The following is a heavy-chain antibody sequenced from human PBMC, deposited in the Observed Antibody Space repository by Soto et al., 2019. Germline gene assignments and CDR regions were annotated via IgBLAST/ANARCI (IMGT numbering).Heavy chain of an antibody. Sequence: QITLKESGPTLVKPTQTLTLTCTFSGFSLSTSGVGVGWIRQPPGKALEWLALFYWDDDKRYSPSLKSRFTIPKDTSKHQVVLTMTNMDPVDTATYYCALDNKGSSSWYGAFDIWGQGTMVTVSS. V-gene: IGHV2-5*02. J-gene: IGHJ3*02. CDR1: GFSLSTSGVG. CDR3: ALDNKGSSSWYGAFDI. D-gene: IGHD6-13*01. CDR2: FYWDDDK.